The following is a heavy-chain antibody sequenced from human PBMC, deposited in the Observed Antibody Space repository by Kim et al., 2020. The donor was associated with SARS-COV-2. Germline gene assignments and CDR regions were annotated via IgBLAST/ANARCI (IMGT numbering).Heavy chain of an antibody. CDR3: ARDLGGESTRYFDWLSTNYYYYGMDV. CDR2: IWYDGSNK. V-gene: IGHV3-33*01. CDR1: GFTFSSYG. J-gene: IGHJ6*02. D-gene: IGHD3-9*01. Sequence: GGSLRLSCAASGFTFSSYGMHWVRQAPGKGLEWVAVIWYDGSNKYYADSVKGRFTISRDNSKNTLYLQMNSLRAEDTAVYYCARDLGGESTRYFDWLSTNYYYYGMDVWGQGTTVTVSS.